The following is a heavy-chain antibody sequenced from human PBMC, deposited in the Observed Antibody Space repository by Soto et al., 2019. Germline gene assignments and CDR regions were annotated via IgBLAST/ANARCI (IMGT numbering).Heavy chain of an antibody. V-gene: IGHV1-69*12. J-gene: IGHJ1*01. CDR3: ARGYCSGGSCYEYFQH. Sequence: QVQLVQSGAEAKKPGSSVKVTCKASGGTFSSYAISWVRQAPGQGLEWMGGIIPIFGTANYAQKFQGRVTIAADESTSTAYMELSSLRSEDTAVYYCARGYCSGGSCYEYFQHWGQGTLVTVSS. CDR2: IIPIFGTA. CDR1: GGTFSSYA. D-gene: IGHD2-15*01.